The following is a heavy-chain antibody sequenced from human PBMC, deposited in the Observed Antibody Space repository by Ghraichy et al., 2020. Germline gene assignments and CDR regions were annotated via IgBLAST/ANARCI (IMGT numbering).Heavy chain of an antibody. CDR1: GFSFSNFA. CDR3: VKDWGNYGSGSYDYFDY. Sequence: LSLTCAASGFSFSNFAMTLVRQAPGKGLEWVSTITGRSDTTYYAHSVKGRFTISRDNSRSTLYVQMSSLRADDTAIYYCVKDWGNYGSGSYDYFDYWGQGTLVTVSS. CDR2: ITGRSDTT. D-gene: IGHD3-10*01. J-gene: IGHJ4*02. V-gene: IGHV3-23*01.